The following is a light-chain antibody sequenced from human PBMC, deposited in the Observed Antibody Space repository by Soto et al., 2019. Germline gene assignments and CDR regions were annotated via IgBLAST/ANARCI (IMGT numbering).Light chain of an antibody. J-gene: IGKJ1*01. Sequence: EIVMTQSPATLSVSPGERATLSCRASQSVNSNLAWYQQKPGQAPRLVIYAASTRATGIPARFSGSGSGTDFTLTISSLQSEDFAVYYCQHYNNWPPWTFGQGTRWKSN. V-gene: IGKV3-15*01. CDR3: QHYNNWPPWT. CDR1: QSVNSN. CDR2: AAS.